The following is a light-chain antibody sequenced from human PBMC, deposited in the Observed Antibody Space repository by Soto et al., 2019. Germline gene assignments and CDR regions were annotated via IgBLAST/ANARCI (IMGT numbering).Light chain of an antibody. Sequence: AIQMTQSPSSLSVSVGDRVTITCRASQDIRNDLGWYQQKPGKAPKLLIYGTSNLQSGVPSRFSGSGSGSDFTLTISGLQPEDLATYYCVQDYNYPYTFGQWTKLEIK. CDR2: GTS. CDR3: VQDYNYPYT. J-gene: IGKJ2*01. V-gene: IGKV1-6*01. CDR1: QDIRND.